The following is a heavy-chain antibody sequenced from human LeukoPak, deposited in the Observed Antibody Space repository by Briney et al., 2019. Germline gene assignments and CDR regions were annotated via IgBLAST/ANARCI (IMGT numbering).Heavy chain of an antibody. J-gene: IGHJ4*02. V-gene: IGHV4-34*01. CDR1: GGSFSGYY. D-gene: IGHD2-2*01. CDR2: INHSEST. CDR3: ARGCSSTSCVDY. Sequence: SETLSLTCAVYGGSFSGYYWSWIRQPPGKGLEWIGEINHSESTNYNPSLKSRVTMSVDTSKNQFSLKLSFATAADTAVYYCARGCSSTSCVDYWGQGTLVTVSS.